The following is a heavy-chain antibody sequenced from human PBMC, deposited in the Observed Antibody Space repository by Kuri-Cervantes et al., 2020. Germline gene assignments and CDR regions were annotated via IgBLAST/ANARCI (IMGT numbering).Heavy chain of an antibody. Sequence: GGSLRLSCAASAFTFSSYAMHWVRQAPGKGLEWVAIISYDGANKYYADSVKGRFTISRDNSKNTLSLQADSLRAEDTAVYYCARSGSYYPTIDYWGQGTLVTVSS. V-gene: IGHV3-30-3*01. CDR3: ARSGSYYPTIDY. D-gene: IGHD1-26*01. CDR1: AFTFSSYA. J-gene: IGHJ4*02. CDR2: ISYDGANK.